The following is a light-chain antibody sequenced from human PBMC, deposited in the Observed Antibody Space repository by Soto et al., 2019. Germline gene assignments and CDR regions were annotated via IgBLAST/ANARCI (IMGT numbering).Light chain of an antibody. CDR3: QQYYSTPRT. J-gene: IGKJ1*01. CDR2: WAS. CDR1: QSVSSN. Sequence: VMTQSPATLSVSPGERVTLSCRASQSVSSNLAWYQQKPGQPPKLLLHWASTRESGVPDRFSGSGSGTDFTLTISRLQAEDVALYYCQQYYSTPRTFGQGTKVELK. V-gene: IGKV4-1*01.